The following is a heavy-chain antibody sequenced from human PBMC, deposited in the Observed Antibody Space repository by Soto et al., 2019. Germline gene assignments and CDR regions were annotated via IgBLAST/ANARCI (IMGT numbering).Heavy chain of an antibody. D-gene: IGHD1-26*01. CDR3: GKDINAGGMDV. CDR2: IMWYGDRV. J-gene: IGHJ6*02. V-gene: IGHV3-9*01. Sequence: VQLVQSGGGLVEPGTSLRLSCVGSGVTFKDHAMHWVRQAPGKGLEWVSGIMWYGDRVDYADSVKGRFTTSRDNAKKSIYLQMNSLRPEDSALYFCGKDINAGGMDVWGQGTTVTVSS. CDR1: GVTFKDHA.